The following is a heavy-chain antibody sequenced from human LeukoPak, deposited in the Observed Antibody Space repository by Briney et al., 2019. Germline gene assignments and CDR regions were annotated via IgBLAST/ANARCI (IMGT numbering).Heavy chain of an antibody. CDR1: GFTFSIYG. Sequence: GGSLRLSCAASGFTFSIYGMSRVRQAPGKGLEWVSGFSSSDGTTHYADSVKGRFTISRDISKNTLYLQMNRLRAEDTAVYYCAKDRGGSSPPFDYWGQGTLVTVSS. J-gene: IGHJ4*02. CDR2: FSSSDGTT. V-gene: IGHV3-23*01. D-gene: IGHD1-26*01. CDR3: AKDRGGSSPPFDY.